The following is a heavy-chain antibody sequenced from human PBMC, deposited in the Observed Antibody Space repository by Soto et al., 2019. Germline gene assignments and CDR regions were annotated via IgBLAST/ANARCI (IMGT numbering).Heavy chain of an antibody. CDR2: IYYSGST. Sequence: QLQLQESGPGLVKPSETLSLTCTVSGGSISSSSYYWGWIRQPPGKGLEWIGSIYYSGSTYYNPSLKSRVTISVDTSKNQFSLKLSSVTAADTAVYYCARHARGPPHPGNSGWYGGISDYFDYWGQGTLVTVSS. CDR3: ARHARGPPHPGNSGWYGGISDYFDY. D-gene: IGHD6-19*01. J-gene: IGHJ4*02. V-gene: IGHV4-39*01. CDR1: GGSISSSSYY.